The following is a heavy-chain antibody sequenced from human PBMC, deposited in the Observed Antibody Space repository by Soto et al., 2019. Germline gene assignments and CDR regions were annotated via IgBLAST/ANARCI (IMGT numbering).Heavy chain of an antibody. CDR3: ARGLRTGNYGMDV. CDR2: MVPMFETV. Sequence: RASVKVSCKASGGTFDNYAVGWVRQAPGQGLEGVGGMVPMFETVNYAQRFQGILTIAAEESTSTAYMELPSLISADTAIYFCARGLRTGNYGMDVWGQGTTVTVSS. CDR1: GGTFDNYA. V-gene: IGHV1-69*13. J-gene: IGHJ6*02.